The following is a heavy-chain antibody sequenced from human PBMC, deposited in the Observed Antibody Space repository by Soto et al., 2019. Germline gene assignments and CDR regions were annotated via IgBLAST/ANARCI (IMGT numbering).Heavy chain of an antibody. D-gene: IGHD1-1*01. CDR2: INHSGST. CDR1: GGSFSGYY. Sequence: SETLSLTCAVYGGSFSGYYWSWIRQPPGKGLEWIGEINHSGSTNYNPSLKSRVTISVDTSKNQISLKLSSVTAADTAVYYCARDRRTGTRFDPWGQGTLVTVSS. J-gene: IGHJ5*02. CDR3: ARDRRTGTRFDP. V-gene: IGHV4-34*01.